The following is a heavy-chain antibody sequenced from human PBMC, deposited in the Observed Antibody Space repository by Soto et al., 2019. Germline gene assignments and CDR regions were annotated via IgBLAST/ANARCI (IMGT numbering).Heavy chain of an antibody. CDR1: GFTFSSYA. CDR3: AKDPGVSLLERLERL. J-gene: IGHJ4*02. Sequence: EEQLLESARGLVQPGGSLRLSCAASGFTFSSYAMSWVRQAPGKGLEWVSAISGSGGSTYYADSVKGRFTISRDNSKNTLYLQMNSLRAEDTAVYYCAKDPGVSLLERLERLWGQGTLVTVSS. V-gene: IGHV3-23*01. D-gene: IGHD1-1*01. CDR2: ISGSGGST.